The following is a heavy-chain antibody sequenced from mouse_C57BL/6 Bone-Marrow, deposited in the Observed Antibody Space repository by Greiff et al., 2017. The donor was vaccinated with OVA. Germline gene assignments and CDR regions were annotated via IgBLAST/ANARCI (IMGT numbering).Heavy chain of an antibody. CDR1: GYTFTEYT. D-gene: IGHD2-5*01. Sequence: VQVVESGAELVKPGASVKLSCTASGYTFTEYTIHWVKQRSGQGLEWIGWFYPGSGSIKYNEKFKDKATLTADKSSSTVYMELSRLTSEDSAVYFCARHEGGYSNYGAWFAYWGQGTLVTVSA. V-gene: IGHV1-62-2*01. CDR3: ARHEGGYSNYGAWFAY. CDR2: FYPGSGSI. J-gene: IGHJ3*01.